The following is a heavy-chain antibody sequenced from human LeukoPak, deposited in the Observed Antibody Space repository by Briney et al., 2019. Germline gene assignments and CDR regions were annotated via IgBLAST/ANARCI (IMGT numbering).Heavy chain of an antibody. J-gene: IGHJ4*02. V-gene: IGHV1-2*02. CDR3: ARDFPVPYCGGDCFIY. D-gene: IGHD2-21*01. CDR2: INPNSGGT. Sequence: GASVKVSCKASGYTFTSYAMNWVRQAPGQGLEWMGWINPNSGGTNYAQKFQGRVTMTRDTSISTAYMELSRLRSDDTAVYYCARDFPVPYCGGDCFIYWGQGTLVTVSS. CDR1: GYTFTSYA.